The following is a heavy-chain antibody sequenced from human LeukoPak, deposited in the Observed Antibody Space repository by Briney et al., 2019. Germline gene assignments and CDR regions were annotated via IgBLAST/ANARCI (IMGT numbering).Heavy chain of an antibody. CDR3: ARDRDGYNAFDY. CDR1: GGSISSYY. CDR2: IYYSGST. J-gene: IGHJ4*02. Sequence: PSETLSLTCTVSGGSISSYYWSWIRQPPGKGLEWIGYIYYSGSTNYNPSLKSRATISVDTSKNQFSLKLSSVTAADTAVYYCARDRDGYNAFDYWGQGTLVTVSS. D-gene: IGHD5-24*01. V-gene: IGHV4-59*01.